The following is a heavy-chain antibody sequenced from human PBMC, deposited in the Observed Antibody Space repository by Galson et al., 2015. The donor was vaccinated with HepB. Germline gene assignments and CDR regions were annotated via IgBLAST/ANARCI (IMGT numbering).Heavy chain of an antibody. CDR2: ISSSSSYI. V-gene: IGHV3-21*01. D-gene: IGHD6-19*01. CDR3: ARGQSEQWLATPGAFDI. J-gene: IGHJ3*02. CDR1: GFTFDDYA. Sequence: SLRLSCAASGFTFDDYAMHWVRQAPGKGLEWVSSISSSSSYIYYADSVKGRFTISRDNAKNSLYLQMNSLRAEDTAVYYCARGQSEQWLATPGAFDIWGQGTMVTVSS.